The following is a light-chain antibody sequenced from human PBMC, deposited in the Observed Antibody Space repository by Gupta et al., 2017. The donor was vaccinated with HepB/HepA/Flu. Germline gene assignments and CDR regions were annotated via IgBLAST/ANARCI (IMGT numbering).Light chain of an antibody. CDR3: SAWDSSLSAQV. Sequence: QAGLTQPPSVSKGLSQTATLTCTRNSNNVGNQGAAWLQQHQGHPPKLLSYKNNNRPSGISERFSASRSGNTASLTITGLQPEDEADYYCSAWDSSLSAQVFGGGTKLTVL. CDR1: SNNVGNQG. V-gene: IGLV10-54*04. J-gene: IGLJ2*01. CDR2: KNN.